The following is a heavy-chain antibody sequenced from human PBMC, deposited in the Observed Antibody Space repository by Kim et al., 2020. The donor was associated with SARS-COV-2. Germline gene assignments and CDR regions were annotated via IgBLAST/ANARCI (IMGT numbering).Heavy chain of an antibody. CDR2: ISWDSGNI. Sequence: GGSLRLSCVASGFTVGDYAMHWVRQSAGKGLEWVACISWDSGNIDYADSVKGRFTISRDNARKSLHVQMTSLRHEDTALYYGVNGAHTSCFAAFAYWGQG. J-gene: IGHJ4*01. CDR1: GFTVGDYA. V-gene: IGHV3-9*01. CDR3: VNGAHTSCFAAFAY. D-gene: IGHD2-2*01.